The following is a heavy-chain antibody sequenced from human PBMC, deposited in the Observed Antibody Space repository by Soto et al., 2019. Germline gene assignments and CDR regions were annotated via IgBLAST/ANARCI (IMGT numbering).Heavy chain of an antibody. CDR1: GFTFSSYE. CDR3: ARETPITIFGVVTHAFDI. CDR2: ISSSGSTI. V-gene: IGHV3-48*03. Sequence: GGSLRLSCAASGFTFSSYEMNWVRQAPGKGLEWVSYISSSGSTIYYADSGKGRFTISRDNAKNSLYLQMNSLRAEDTAVYYCARETPITIFGVVTHAFDIWGQGTMVTVSS. D-gene: IGHD3-3*01. J-gene: IGHJ3*02.